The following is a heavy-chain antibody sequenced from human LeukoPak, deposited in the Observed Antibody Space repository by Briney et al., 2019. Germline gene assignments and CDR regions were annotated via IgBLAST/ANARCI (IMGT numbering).Heavy chain of an antibody. CDR2: FSGSGVST. D-gene: IGHD2-8*01. Sequence: GGSLRLSCAASGFTFSSYGMSWVRQAPGKGLEWVSAFSGSGVSTHYADSVKGRFTISRDNSKNTLYLQMNSLTAEDTAVYYCAKDSSQYAYWGQGTLVTVSS. CDR3: AKDSSQYAY. J-gene: IGHJ4*02. V-gene: IGHV3-23*01. CDR1: GFTFSSYG.